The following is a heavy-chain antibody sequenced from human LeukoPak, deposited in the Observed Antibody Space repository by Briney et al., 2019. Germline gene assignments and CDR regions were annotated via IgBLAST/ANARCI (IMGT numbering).Heavy chain of an antibody. CDR2: IIPIFGTA. D-gene: IGHD1-14*01. V-gene: IGHV1-69*13. Sequence: GASVKVSCKASGYTFTSYAISWVRQAPGQGLEWMGGIIPIFGTANYAQKFQGRVTITADESKSTAYMELSSLRSEDTAVYYCARGVTGNYMDVWGKGTTVTVSS. J-gene: IGHJ6*03. CDR1: GYTFTSYA. CDR3: ARGVTGNYMDV.